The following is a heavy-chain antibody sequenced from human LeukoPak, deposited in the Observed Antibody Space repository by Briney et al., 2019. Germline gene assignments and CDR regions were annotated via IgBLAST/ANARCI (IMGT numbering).Heavy chain of an antibody. CDR3: ARVISPASPDY. CDR2: IYHSGST. V-gene: IGHV4-4*02. Sequence: SETLSLTCAVSGGSISSSNWWSWVRQPPGKGLEWIGEIYHSGSTYQSPSLKSRVTISVDTSKNQFSLKLNSVTAADTAVYYCARVISPASPDYWGQGTLVTVSS. CDR1: GGSISSSNW. J-gene: IGHJ4*02. D-gene: IGHD2-2*01.